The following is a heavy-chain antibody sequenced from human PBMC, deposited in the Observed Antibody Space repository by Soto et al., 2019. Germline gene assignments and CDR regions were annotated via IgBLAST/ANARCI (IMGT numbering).Heavy chain of an antibody. CDR1: GGSITNDNYY. CDR2: VYYSGSS. Sequence: SETLCLTCTVSGGSITNDNYYWGWIRQPPGKGLEWIGYVYYSGSSHYNPSLKSRLIISMDTSKNQFSLRLSSVTAADTAVYYCAATSWFDNSGSPDWGQGALVT. D-gene: IGHD3-22*01. CDR3: AATSWFDNSGSPD. J-gene: IGHJ4*02. V-gene: IGHV4-30-4*01.